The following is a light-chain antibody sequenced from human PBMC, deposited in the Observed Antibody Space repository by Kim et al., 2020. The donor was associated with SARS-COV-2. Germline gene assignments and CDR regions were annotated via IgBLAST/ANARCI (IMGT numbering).Light chain of an antibody. J-gene: IGKJ4*01. CDR1: QTVNNS. Sequence: VSPGERATLSCRDSQTVNNSVTWYQQKLGRAPRLLIYGASTRATGLPARFSGSGSGTEFTLTISSLQSEDLAVYFCQQYDKWPLTFGGGTKVDIK. V-gene: IGKV3-15*01. CDR3: QQYDKWPLT. CDR2: GAS.